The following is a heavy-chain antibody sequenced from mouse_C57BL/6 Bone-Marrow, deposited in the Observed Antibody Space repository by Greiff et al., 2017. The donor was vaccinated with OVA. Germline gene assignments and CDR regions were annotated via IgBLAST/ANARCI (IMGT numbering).Heavy chain of an antibody. CDR3: AGYYVSSYEWFAY. CDR1: GYTFTSYW. D-gene: IGHD1-1*01. V-gene: IGHV1-55*01. CDR2: IYPGSGST. Sequence: QVQLKQPGAELVKPGASVKMSCKASGYTFTSYWITWVKQRPGQGLEWIGDIYPGSGSTNYNEKFKSKATLTVDTSSSTAYMQLSSLTSEDSAVYYCAGYYVSSYEWFAYWGQGTLVTVSA. J-gene: IGHJ3*01.